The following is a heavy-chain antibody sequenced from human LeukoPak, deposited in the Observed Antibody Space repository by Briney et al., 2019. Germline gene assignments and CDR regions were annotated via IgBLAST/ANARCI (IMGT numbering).Heavy chain of an antibody. V-gene: IGHV4-39*01. CDR1: GGSISSGSYY. D-gene: IGHD4-11*01. CDR3: ASLQWKPSVNASDM. CDR2: INYSGTT. J-gene: IGHJ3*02. Sequence: SETLSLTCTVSGGSISSGSYYWGWVRQPPGKGLEWIANINYSGTTYYNPSLKSRVTISVDTSKNRLSLKLSSVTAADTAAYYCASLQWKPSVNASDMWGQGAMVTVSS.